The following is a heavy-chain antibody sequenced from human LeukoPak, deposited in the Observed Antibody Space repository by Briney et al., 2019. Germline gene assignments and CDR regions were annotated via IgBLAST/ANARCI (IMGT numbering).Heavy chain of an antibody. CDR2: FDPEDGET. D-gene: IGHD1-7*01. V-gene: IGHV1-24*01. CDR1: GYTLTELS. CDR3: ATDKNWNFYFDY. Sequence: ASVKVSCKVSGYTLTELSMHWVRQAPGKGLEWMGGFDPEDGETICAQKFQGRVTMTEDTSTDTAYMELSSLRSEDTAVYYCATDKNWNFYFDYWGQGTLVTVSS. J-gene: IGHJ4*02.